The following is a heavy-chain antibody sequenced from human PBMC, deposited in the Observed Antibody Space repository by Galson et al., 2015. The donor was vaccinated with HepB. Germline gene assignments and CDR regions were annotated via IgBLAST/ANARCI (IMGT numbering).Heavy chain of an antibody. V-gene: IGHV3-21*01. Sequence: SLRLSCAASGITFSSSTINWVRQAPGKGLEWVAAFSSSLTNIYYADSVRGRFTISRDDAKDLLYLQMNSLRAEDTAVYYCARDSLRFGWNTFDVWGQGTMVTVSS. CDR3: ARDSLRFGWNTFDV. CDR1: GITFSSST. CDR2: FSSSLTNI. J-gene: IGHJ3*01. D-gene: IGHD3-3*01.